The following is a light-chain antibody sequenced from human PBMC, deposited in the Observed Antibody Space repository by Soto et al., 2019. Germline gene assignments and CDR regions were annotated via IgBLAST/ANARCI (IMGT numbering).Light chain of an antibody. CDR2: EVT. CDR3: CSFGSSGTF. J-gene: IGLJ2*01. CDR1: SSDIGSYDL. Sequence: QSVLTQPASVSGSPGQSITISCNGTSSDIGSYDLLSWYQQHPGKAPKLMIYEVTKRPAGVSDRFSGSKSANTASLTISGLQVADEADYFCCSFGSSGTFFGGGTKLTVL. V-gene: IGLV2-23*02.